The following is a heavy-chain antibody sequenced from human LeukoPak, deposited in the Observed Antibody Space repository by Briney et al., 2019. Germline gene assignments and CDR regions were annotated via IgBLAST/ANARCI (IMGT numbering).Heavy chain of an antibody. V-gene: IGHV3-30*18. CDR2: ISFDGSNK. J-gene: IGHJ4*02. D-gene: IGHD2-15*01. Sequence: GGSPRLSCAASGFAFSNYGMHWVRQAPGKGLEWVAVISFDGSNKYYADSVKGRFTISRDNSKNTLYLQMNSLRAEDTAVYYCAKDRAVGKVVAATGYFDYWGQGTLVTVSS. CDR3: AKDRAVGKVVAATGYFDY. CDR1: GFAFSNYG.